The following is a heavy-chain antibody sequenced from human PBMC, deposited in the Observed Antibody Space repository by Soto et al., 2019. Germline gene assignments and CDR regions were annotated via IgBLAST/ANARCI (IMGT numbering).Heavy chain of an antibody. V-gene: IGHV3-7*01. J-gene: IGHJ3*02. D-gene: IGHD2-2*01. CDR3: ARVKRGCSSTSCYPFYI. Sequence: GGSLRLSCAASGFTFSSYWMSWVRQAPGKGLEWVANIKQDGSEKYYVDSVKGRVTISRDNAKNSLYLQMNSLRAEDTAVYYCARVKRGCSSTSCYPFYIWGQGTMVTVSS. CDR1: GFTFSSYW. CDR2: IKQDGSEK.